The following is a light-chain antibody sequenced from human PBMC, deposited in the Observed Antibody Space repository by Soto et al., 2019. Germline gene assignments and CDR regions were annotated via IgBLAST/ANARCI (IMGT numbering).Light chain of an antibody. CDR1: SSDVGAYKY. Sequence: QSVLTQPASVSGSPGQSITISCTGTSSDVGAYKYVSWYQVHPGKAPKLILYEVRSRPSVVSDRFSGSKSGNTASLTISGLQAEDEANYYCSSYTSSSTLVFGGGTQLTVL. V-gene: IGLV2-14*01. CDR3: SSYTSSSTLV. J-gene: IGLJ3*02. CDR2: EVR.